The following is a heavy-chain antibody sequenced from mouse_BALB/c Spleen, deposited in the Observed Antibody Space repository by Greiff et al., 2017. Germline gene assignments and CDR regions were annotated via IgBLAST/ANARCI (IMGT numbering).Heavy chain of an antibody. CDR1: GYTFTSYW. Sequence: LQQPGSELVRPGASVKLSCKASGYTFTSYWMHWVKQRPGQGLEWIGNIYPGSGSTNYDEKFKSKATLTVDTSSSTAYMQLSSLTSEDSAVYYCTSGRGDYWGQGTTLTVSS. CDR3: TSGRGDY. V-gene: IGHV1S22*01. D-gene: IGHD4-1*01. J-gene: IGHJ2*01. CDR2: IYPGSGST.